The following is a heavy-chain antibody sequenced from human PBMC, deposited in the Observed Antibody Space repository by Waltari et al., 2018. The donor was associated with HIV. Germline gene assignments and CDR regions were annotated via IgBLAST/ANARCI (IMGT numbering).Heavy chain of an antibody. V-gene: IGHV3-30*04. J-gene: IGHJ4*02. Sequence: QVQLVESGGGVVQPGRSLRLSCAASGFTFSSYAMHWVRQAPGKGLEWGAVISYDGSNKYYADSVKGRFTISRDNSKNTLYLQMNSLRAEDTAVYYCARPKYSYGYHFDYWGQGTLVTVSS. CDR2: ISYDGSNK. D-gene: IGHD5-18*01. CDR3: ARPKYSYGYHFDY. CDR1: GFTFSSYA.